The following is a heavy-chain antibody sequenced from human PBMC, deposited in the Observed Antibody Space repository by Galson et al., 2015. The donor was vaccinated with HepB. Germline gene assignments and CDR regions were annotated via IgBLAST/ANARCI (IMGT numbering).Heavy chain of an antibody. CDR2: INPNSGGT. J-gene: IGHJ4*02. CDR1: GSTFTGYY. Sequence: SVKVSCKASGSTFTGYYMHWVRQAPGQGLEWMGWINPNSGGTNYAQKFQGRVTMTRDTSISTAYMELSRLRSDDTAVYYCARGATRIQLWPYYFDYWGQGTLVTVSS. CDR3: ARGATRIQLWPYYFDY. V-gene: IGHV1-2*02. D-gene: IGHD5-18*01.